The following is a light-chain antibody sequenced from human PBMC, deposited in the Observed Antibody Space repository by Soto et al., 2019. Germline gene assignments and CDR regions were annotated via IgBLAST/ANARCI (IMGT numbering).Light chain of an antibody. CDR1: QGINIF. V-gene: IGKV1-9*01. Sequence: DIQLTQSPSFLSASVGDRVTITCRASQGINIFLAWFQQKPGKAPNLLISAASSLQSGVPSRFSGSGSGTDFTLTISSLQPEDFATYYCQQANSFPWTFGQGTKVDIK. J-gene: IGKJ1*01. CDR3: QQANSFPWT. CDR2: AAS.